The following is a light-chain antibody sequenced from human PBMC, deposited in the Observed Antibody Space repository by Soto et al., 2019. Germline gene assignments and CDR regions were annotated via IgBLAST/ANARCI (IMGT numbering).Light chain of an antibody. J-gene: IGKJ4*01. CDR3: QQYGSSVPLS. V-gene: IGKV3-20*01. CDR2: GAS. Sequence: EIVLTQSPGTLSLSPGERATFSCRASQSVSSSYLAWYQQKPGQAPRLLIYGASSRATGIPDRFSGSGSGTDFTLTISRLEPEDFAVYYCQQYGSSVPLSFGGGTKVEIK. CDR1: QSVSSSY.